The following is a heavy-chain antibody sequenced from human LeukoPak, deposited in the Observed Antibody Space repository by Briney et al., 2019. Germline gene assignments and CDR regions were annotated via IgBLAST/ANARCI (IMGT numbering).Heavy chain of an antibody. J-gene: IGHJ3*02. D-gene: IGHD3-16*01. CDR1: GFTFSSYS. CDR3: AKEVRGDAFDI. V-gene: IGHV3-21*01. Sequence: PGGSLRLSCAASGFTFSSYSMNWVRQAPGKGLEWVSSISSSSSYIYYADSVKGRFTISRDNTKNTLFLQMNSLRAEDTAVYYCAKEVRGDAFDIWGQGTMVTASS. CDR2: ISSSSSYI.